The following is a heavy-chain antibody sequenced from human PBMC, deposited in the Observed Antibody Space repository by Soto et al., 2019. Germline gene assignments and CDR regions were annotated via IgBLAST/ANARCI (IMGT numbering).Heavy chain of an antibody. CDR2: IYHSGST. V-gene: IGHV4-30-2*01. Sequence: PSETLSLTCAVSGGSISSGCYSWSWIRQPPGKGLEWIGYIYHSGSTYYNPSLKSRVTISVDRSKNQISLKLSSVTAADTAVYYCARGGRSGLWLRTLAPGGHGMDVWGQGTTVTVSS. CDR1: GGSISSGCYS. D-gene: IGHD5-18*01. CDR3: ARGGRSGLWLRTLAPGGHGMDV. J-gene: IGHJ6*02.